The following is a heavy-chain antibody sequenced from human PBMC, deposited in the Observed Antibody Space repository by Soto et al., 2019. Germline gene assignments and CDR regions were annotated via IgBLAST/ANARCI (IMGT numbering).Heavy chain of an antibody. D-gene: IGHD2-2*01. CDR1: RGTFSSYA. J-gene: IGHJ5*02. CDR2: IIPIFGTA. CDR3: ARGVGEYQLLSS. Sequence: SVKASCKASRGTFSSYAISWVRQAPGQGLEWMGGIIPIFGTANYAQKFQGRVTITADESTSTAYMALSSLTSEDTAVYYCARGVGEYQLLSSWGQGTLVTVSS. V-gene: IGHV1-69*13.